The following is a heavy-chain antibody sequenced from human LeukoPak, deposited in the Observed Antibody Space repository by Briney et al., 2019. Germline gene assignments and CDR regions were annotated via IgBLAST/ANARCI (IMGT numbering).Heavy chain of an antibody. CDR3: ARPAAGLGGFDY. V-gene: IGHV5-51*01. CDR1: GSIFTDYW. D-gene: IGHD3-16*01. Sequence: GASLQICCRGSGSIFTDYWSAGVRPLGGKGLGWIATIYPGNSATTYSPSFQGQVTISADKSITTAYLQWSSLKASDTAMYYCARPAAGLGGFDYWGQGTLVTVSS. J-gene: IGHJ4*02. CDR2: IYPGNSAT.